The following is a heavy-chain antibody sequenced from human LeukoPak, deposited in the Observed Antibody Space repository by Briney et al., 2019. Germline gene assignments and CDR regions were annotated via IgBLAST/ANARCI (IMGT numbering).Heavy chain of an antibody. CDR2: VYYSGST. Sequence: SETLSLTCTVSGGSINSGNYYWRWIRQRPGEGLEWIGCVYYSGSTYYNPSPKSRISISVDTSKNQFSLKLSSVTAADTAVYYCARDGPSRSLYLWGQGTLVTVSS. V-gene: IGHV4-31*03. J-gene: IGHJ4*02. D-gene: IGHD2-2*02. CDR3: ARDGPSRSLYL. CDR1: GGSINSGNYY.